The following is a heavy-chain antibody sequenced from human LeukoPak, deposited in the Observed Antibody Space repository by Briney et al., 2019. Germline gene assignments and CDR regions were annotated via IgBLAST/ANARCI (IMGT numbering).Heavy chain of an antibody. CDR1: GDSISSYY. CDR3: ARGGWYQDS. Sequence: PSETLSLTCTVSGDSISSYYWSWIRQPPGKGLEWIGYIYYSGNTNYNSSLKSRVTLSVDTSKNQFSLKLTSVTAADTAVYYCARGGWYQDSWGQGMLVTVSS. CDR2: IYYSGNT. J-gene: IGHJ4*02. V-gene: IGHV4-59*12. D-gene: IGHD6-19*01.